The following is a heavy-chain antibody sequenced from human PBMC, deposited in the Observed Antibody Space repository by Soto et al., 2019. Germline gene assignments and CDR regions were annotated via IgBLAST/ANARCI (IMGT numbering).Heavy chain of an antibody. CDR2: TYHSGTT. CDR3: AREVNSSPARGPNWFDP. D-gene: IGHD6-13*01. J-gene: IGHJ5*02. V-gene: IGHV4-4*02. CDR1: GDSINNSHW. Sequence: QVQLQESGPGLVQPSGTLSLTCAVSGDSINNSHWWSWVRQTPGKGLEWIGETYHSGTTNYNPSLKTRVNISTDKSKNQFSLKMNSVTAADTAVYYCAREVNSSPARGPNWFDPWGQGTLVTVSS.